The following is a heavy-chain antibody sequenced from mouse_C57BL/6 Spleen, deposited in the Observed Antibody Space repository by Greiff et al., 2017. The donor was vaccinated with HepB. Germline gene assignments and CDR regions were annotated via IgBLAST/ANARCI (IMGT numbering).Heavy chain of an antibody. Sequence: EVQLQESGAELVRPGASVKLSCTASGFNIKDDYMHWVKQRPEQGLEWIGWIDPENGDTEYASKFQGKATIPADTSSNTAYLQLSSLTSEDTAVYYCTTFYDYDVGYAMDYWGQGTSVTVSS. V-gene: IGHV14-4*01. D-gene: IGHD2-4*01. J-gene: IGHJ4*01. CDR3: TTFYDYDVGYAMDY. CDR2: IDPENGDT. CDR1: GFNIKDDY.